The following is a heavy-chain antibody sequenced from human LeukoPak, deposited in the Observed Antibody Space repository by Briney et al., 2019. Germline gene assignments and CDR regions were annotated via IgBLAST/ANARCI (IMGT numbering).Heavy chain of an antibody. D-gene: IGHD3-3*01. CDR1: GYSISSGYY. Sequence: ASETLSLTCAVSGYSISSGYYWGWIRPPPGKGLEWIGSINHSGSTNYNPSLKSRVTISVDTSKNQFSLKLSSVTAADTAVYYCARGRFLEWIQAPNTFDYWGQGTLVTVSS. V-gene: IGHV4-38-2*01. J-gene: IGHJ4*02. CDR2: INHSGST. CDR3: ARGRFLEWIQAPNTFDY.